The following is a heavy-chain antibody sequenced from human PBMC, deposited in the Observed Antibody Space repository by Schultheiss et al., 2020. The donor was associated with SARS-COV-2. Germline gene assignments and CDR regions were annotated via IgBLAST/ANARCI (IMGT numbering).Heavy chain of an antibody. V-gene: IGHV6-1*01. J-gene: IGHJ4*02. Sequence: SETLSLTCAISGDSVSNKSATWNWIRQSPSRGLEWLGRTFYRSTWNNDYAVSVKSRIAINPDTSNNYFSLQLNSVTPEDTAVYYCARGENWNYDYWGQGTLVTVSS. D-gene: IGHD1-7*01. CDR1: GDSVSNKSAT. CDR2: TFYRSTWNN. CDR3: ARGENWNYDY.